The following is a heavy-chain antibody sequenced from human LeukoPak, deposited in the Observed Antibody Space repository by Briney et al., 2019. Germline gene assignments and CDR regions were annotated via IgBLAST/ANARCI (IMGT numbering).Heavy chain of an antibody. V-gene: IGHV4-34*01. Sequence: SETLSLTCAVYGGSFSGYYWSWIRQPPGKGLEWIGSIYYSGSTYYNPSLKSRVTISVDTSKNQFSLRLSSVTAADTAVYYCARARGGYCSSTSCLNNWFDPWGQGTLVTVSS. D-gene: IGHD2-2*01. J-gene: IGHJ5*02. CDR1: GGSFSGYY. CDR2: IYYSGST. CDR3: ARARGGYCSSTSCLNNWFDP.